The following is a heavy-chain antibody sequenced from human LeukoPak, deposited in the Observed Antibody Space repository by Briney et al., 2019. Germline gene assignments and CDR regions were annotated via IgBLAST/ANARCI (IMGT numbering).Heavy chain of an antibody. CDR2: INHSGST. CDR3: ARAGYSGYGTDY. D-gene: IGHD5-12*01. J-gene: IGHJ4*02. CDR1: GGSFSGYY. Sequence: SETLSLTCAVYGGSFSGYYWSWIRQPSGKGLEWIGEINHSGSTNYNPSLKSRVTISVDTSKNQFSLKLSSVTAADTAVYYCARAGYSGYGTDYWGQGTLVTVSS. V-gene: IGHV4-34*01.